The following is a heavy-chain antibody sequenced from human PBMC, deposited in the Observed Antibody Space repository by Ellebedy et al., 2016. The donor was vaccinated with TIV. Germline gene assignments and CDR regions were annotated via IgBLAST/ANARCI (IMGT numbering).Heavy chain of an antibody. CDR1: GFSLAPSGVG. D-gene: IGHD4-17*01. Sequence: SGPTLVXPTQTLTLTCTFSGFSLAPSGVGVAWIRQPPGKALEWLALIYWDDRKYCRPSLKSRLTIAKDTSKNQVVLTMTNMDPVDTATYYCARRLYGDFANWFDPWGQGTLVTVSS. CDR3: ARRLYGDFANWFDP. V-gene: IGHV2-5*02. J-gene: IGHJ5*02. CDR2: IYWDDRK.